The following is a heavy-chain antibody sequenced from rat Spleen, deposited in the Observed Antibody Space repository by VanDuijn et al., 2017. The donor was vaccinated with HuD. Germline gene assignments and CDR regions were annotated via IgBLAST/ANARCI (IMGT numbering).Heavy chain of an antibody. CDR2: ISYDGSST. CDR1: GFTFSDYY. Sequence: EVQLVESGGGLVQPGRSLKLSCAASGFTFSDYYMAWVRQAPTKGLEWVATISYDGSSTYYRDSLKGRFTISRENAKNTLYLQMDSLRSEDTATYYCAARLAMMVLITPFDYWGQGVMVTVSS. D-gene: IGHD1-12*02. CDR3: AARLAMMVLITPFDY. V-gene: IGHV5-7*01. J-gene: IGHJ2*01.